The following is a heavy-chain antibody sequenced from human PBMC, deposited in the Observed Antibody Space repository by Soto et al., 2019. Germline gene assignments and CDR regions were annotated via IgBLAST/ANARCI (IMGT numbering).Heavy chain of an antibody. V-gene: IGHV3-33*01. Sequence: RGSLRLSCAASGFTFSSYGMHWVRQAPGKGLEWVAVIWYDGSNKYYADSVKGRFTISRDNSKNTLYLQMNSLRAEDTAVYYCARDHGHVVVVPAAIGGGMDVWGQGTTVTVSS. D-gene: IGHD2-2*01. CDR1: GFTFSSYG. CDR2: IWYDGSNK. J-gene: IGHJ6*02. CDR3: ARDHGHVVVVPAAIGGGMDV.